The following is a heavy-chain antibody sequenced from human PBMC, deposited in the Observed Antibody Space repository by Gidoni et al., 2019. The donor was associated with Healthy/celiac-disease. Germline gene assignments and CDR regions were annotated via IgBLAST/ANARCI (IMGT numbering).Heavy chain of an antibody. Sequence: QVQLQESGPGLVKPSGTLSLTCAVSGGSFSRSNWWSWVRQPPGKGLEWIGEIYHSGSTNYNPSLKSRVTISVDKSKNQFSLKLSSVTAADTAVYYCARDPGIAAAGMGYWYFDLWGRGTLVTVSS. D-gene: IGHD6-13*01. V-gene: IGHV4-4*02. CDR3: ARDPGIAAAGMGYWYFDL. CDR1: GGSFSRSNW. J-gene: IGHJ2*01. CDR2: IYHSGST.